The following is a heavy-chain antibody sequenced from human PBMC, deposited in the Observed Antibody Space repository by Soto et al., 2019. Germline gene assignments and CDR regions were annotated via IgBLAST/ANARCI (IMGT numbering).Heavy chain of an antibody. Sequence: QLQLQESGPGLVKPSETLSLTCTVSGGSISSSSYYWGWMRQPPGKGLEWIGSLYYSGSTYYNPSLKSRVALRLDTPQDRSPVNLVSVPAADSAVYSCASWGTMISAAGNPAPGGCGTWGRGTLVAVPS. D-gene: IGHD7-27*01. CDR1: GGSISSSSYY. CDR2: LYYSGST. J-gene: IGHJ2*01. V-gene: IGHV4-39*01. CDR3: ASWGTMISAAGNPAPGGCGT.